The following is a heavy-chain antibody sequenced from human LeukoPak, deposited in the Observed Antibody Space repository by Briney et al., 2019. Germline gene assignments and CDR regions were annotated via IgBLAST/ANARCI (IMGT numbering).Heavy chain of an antibody. V-gene: IGHV1-2*02. CDR1: GYTFTGYY. Sequence: EASVKVSCKASGYTFTGYYMHWVRQAPGQGLEWMGWINPNSGGTNYAQKFQGRVTMTRDTSISTAYMELSRLRSDDTAVYYCARPTGGSSGWSEDPHSDAFDIWGQGTMVIVSS. D-gene: IGHD6-19*01. CDR2: INPNSGGT. J-gene: IGHJ3*02. CDR3: ARPTGGSSGWSEDPHSDAFDI.